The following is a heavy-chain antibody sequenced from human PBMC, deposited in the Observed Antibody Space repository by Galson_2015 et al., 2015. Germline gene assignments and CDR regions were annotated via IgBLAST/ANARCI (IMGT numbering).Heavy chain of an antibody. J-gene: IGHJ4*02. CDR3: VNAENWSVFDY. V-gene: IGHV3-64D*06. CDR1: GFTFSTYV. CDR2: ISRDGGTT. D-gene: IGHD1-1*01. Sequence: SLRLSCAASGFTFSTYVMHWVRQAPGKGLEYVSAISRDGGTTYYADSVKGRFTISRDDSKNTLYLQMSSLRAEDTAVYYCVNAENWSVFDYWGQGTLVTVSS.